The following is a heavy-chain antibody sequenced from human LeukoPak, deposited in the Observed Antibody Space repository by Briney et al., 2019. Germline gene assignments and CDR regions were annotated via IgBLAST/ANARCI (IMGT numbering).Heavy chain of an antibody. Sequence: ASVKVSCKASGYTFTSYYMHWVRQAPGQGLEWMEIINPSGGSTSYAQKFQGRVTMTRDTSTSTVYMELSSLRSEDTDVYYCARGGVTVAGTRSYCYYYYMDVWGKGTTVTISS. D-gene: IGHD6-19*01. CDR1: GYTFTSYY. CDR2: INPSGGST. CDR3: ARGGVTVAGTRSYCYYYYMDV. V-gene: IGHV1-46*01. J-gene: IGHJ6*03.